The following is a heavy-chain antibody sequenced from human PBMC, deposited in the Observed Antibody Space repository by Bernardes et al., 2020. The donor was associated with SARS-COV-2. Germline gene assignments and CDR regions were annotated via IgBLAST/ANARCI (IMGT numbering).Heavy chain of an antibody. Sequence: SEPLSLTCSVSGGSIRSYYWSWIRRPPGKGLEWIGYIYYSGSTSSNPSLKSRVTISVDTSENRFSLRLSSVTAADTAVYYCARSGSGWDFGNWGQGTLVTVSS. V-gene: IGHV4-59*01. J-gene: IGHJ4*02. CDR1: GGSIRSYY. CDR2: IYYSGST. CDR3: ARSGSGWDFGN. D-gene: IGHD6-19*01.